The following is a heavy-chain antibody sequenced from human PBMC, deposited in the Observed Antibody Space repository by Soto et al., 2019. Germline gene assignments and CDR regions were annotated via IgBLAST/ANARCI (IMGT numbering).Heavy chain of an antibody. Sequence: PSETLSLTCTVSGGSISSSSYYWGWIRQPPGKGLEWIGSIYYSGSTYYNPSLKSRVTISVDTSKNQFPLKLSSVTAADTAVYYCASPYSSSWYDYYYYGMDVWGQGTTVTVSS. CDR2: IYYSGST. J-gene: IGHJ6*02. CDR3: ASPYSSSWYDYYYYGMDV. D-gene: IGHD6-13*01. V-gene: IGHV4-39*01. CDR1: GGSISSSSYY.